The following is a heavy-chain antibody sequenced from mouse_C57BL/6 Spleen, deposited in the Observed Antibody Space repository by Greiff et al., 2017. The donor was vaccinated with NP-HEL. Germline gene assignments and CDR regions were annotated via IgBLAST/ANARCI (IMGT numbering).Heavy chain of an antibody. CDR3: ARENWDPYFDY. CDR2: IGYDGSN. D-gene: IGHD4-1*01. Sequence: EVKLQESGPGLVKPSQSLSLTCSVTGYSITSGYYWNWIRQFPGNKLEWMGYIGYDGSNNYNPSLKNRISITRDTSKNQFFLKLNSVTTEDTATYYCARENWDPYFDYWGQGTTLTVSS. CDR1: GYSITSGYY. J-gene: IGHJ2*01. V-gene: IGHV3-6*01.